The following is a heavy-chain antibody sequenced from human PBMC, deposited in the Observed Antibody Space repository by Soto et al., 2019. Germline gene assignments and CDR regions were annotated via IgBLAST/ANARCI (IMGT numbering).Heavy chain of an antibody. CDR1: GLTFSRYS. CDR2: ISRSSTYI. V-gene: IGHV3-21*01. J-gene: IGHJ3*01. CDR3: ARECYVEACDAFDF. D-gene: IGHD3-16*01. Sequence: GGSLRLSCAFYGLTFSRYSMNWVRQAPGKGLEWVSSISRSSTYIYYGDSVKGRFTISRENAKNSLYLQMNSLRVEYKAVYYFARECYVEACDAFDFSSRGTMVTVSS.